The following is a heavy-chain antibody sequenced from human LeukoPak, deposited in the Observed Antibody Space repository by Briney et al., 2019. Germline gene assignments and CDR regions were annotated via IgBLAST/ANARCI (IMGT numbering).Heavy chain of an antibody. D-gene: IGHD2-2*01. CDR3: ARDRKLGYCSSTSCLGPVYFDY. CDR2: IIPIFGTA. CDR1: GGTFSSYA. J-gene: IGHJ4*02. Sequence: GASVKVSCKASGGTFSSYAISWVRQAPGQGLEWMGGIIPIFGTANYAQKFQGRVTITADESTSTAYMELSSLRSEDTAMYYCARDRKLGYCSSTSCLGPVYFDYWGQGTLVTVSS. V-gene: IGHV1-69*13.